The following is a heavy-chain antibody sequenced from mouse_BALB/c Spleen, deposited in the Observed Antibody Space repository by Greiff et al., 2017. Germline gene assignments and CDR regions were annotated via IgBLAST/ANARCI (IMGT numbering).Heavy chain of an antibody. J-gene: IGHJ3*01. Sequence: VQLQQSGPGLVQPSQSLSITCTVSGFSLTSYGVHWVRQSPGKGLEWLGVIWSGGSTDYNAAFISRLSISKDNSKSQVFFKMNSLQANDTAIYYCARGGSTMITKFAYWGQGTLVTVSA. CDR1: GFSLTSYG. V-gene: IGHV2-2*02. D-gene: IGHD2-4*01. CDR3: ARGGSTMITKFAY. CDR2: IWSGGST.